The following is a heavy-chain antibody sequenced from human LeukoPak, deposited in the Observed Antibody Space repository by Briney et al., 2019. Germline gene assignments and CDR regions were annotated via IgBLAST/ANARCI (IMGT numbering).Heavy chain of an antibody. Sequence: GGSLRLSCAASGFTFSSYVMHWVRQAPGKGLEWVAVISYDGSNKYYADSVKGGFTISRDNSKNTLYLQMNSLRAEDTAVYYCAKDHSGDVYNGDFDYWGQGTLVTVSS. D-gene: IGHD5-24*01. J-gene: IGHJ4*02. CDR2: ISYDGSNK. V-gene: IGHV3-30*18. CDR3: AKDHSGDVYNGDFDY. CDR1: GFTFSSYV.